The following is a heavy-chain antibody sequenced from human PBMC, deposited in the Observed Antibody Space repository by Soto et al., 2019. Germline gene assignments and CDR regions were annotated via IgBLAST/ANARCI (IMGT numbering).Heavy chain of an antibody. J-gene: IGHJ6*02. D-gene: IGHD2-15*01. CDR2: IYSGGST. Sequence: EVQLVESGGGLVQPGGSLRLSCAASGFTVSSNYMSWVRQAPGKGLEWVSVIYSGGSTYYADSVKGRFTISRHNSKNTLYLQMNSLRAEDTAEYYCARDLVEYCSGGSCYSGVNYYYGMDVWGQGTTVTVSS. V-gene: IGHV3-53*04. CDR1: GFTVSSNY. CDR3: ARDLVEYCSGGSCYSGVNYYYGMDV.